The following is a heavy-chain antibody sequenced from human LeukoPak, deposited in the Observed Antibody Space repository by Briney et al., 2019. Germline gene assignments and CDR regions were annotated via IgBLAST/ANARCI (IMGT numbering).Heavy chain of an antibody. CDR1: GYPITAGYY. V-gene: IGHV4-38-2*02. CDR3: ARSLKTITFGGVSNPFDI. J-gene: IGHJ3*02. Sequence: SETLSLTCTVSGYPITAGYYWGWIRQAPGKGLEWLGSIFHTGHTYDNPSLKSPVTLSVDTSKNQFSLKLTSVTASDTALYYCARSLKTITFGGVSNPFDIWGQGTMVTVSS. CDR2: IFHTGHT. D-gene: IGHD3-16*01.